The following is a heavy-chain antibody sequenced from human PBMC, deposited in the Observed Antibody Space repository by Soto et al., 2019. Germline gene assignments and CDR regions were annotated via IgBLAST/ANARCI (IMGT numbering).Heavy chain of an antibody. CDR3: AREDYYGSGSYHY. J-gene: IGHJ4*02. CDR1: GYTFTSYN. V-gene: IGHV1-8*01. Sequence: QVQLVQSGAEVKKPGASVKVSCKASGYTFTSYNINWVRQATGQGLEWMGWMNPNSGNTGYAQKFQGRDTRSRNTSRSTADRELSSLRSEDTAVDDGAREDYYGSGSYHYGGQGTLVTVSS. CDR2: MNPNSGNT. D-gene: IGHD3-10*01.